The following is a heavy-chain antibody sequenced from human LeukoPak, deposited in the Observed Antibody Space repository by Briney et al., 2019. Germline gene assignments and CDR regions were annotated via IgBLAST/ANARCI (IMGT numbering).Heavy chain of an antibody. CDR1: GCSFSSYY. J-gene: IGHJ4*02. CDR2: IYTSGST. CDR3: ARENSGSYREFDY. Sequence: SETLSLTCAASGCSFSSYYWSWIRQPPGKGLEWIGYIYTSGSTNDNPSLKSRVTISVETSKNQFSLKLSSVTAADTAVFYCARENSGSYREFDYWGQGTLVTVSS. V-gene: IGHV4-4*09. D-gene: IGHD1-26*01.